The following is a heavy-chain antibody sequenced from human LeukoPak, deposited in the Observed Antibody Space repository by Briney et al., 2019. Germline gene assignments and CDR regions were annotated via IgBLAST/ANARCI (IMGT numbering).Heavy chain of an antibody. D-gene: IGHD1-26*01. Sequence: SGTPSLTCALSGGSISSSSNCSGWIRQPPGGWLGWVGIFYYAGRTSYNPSLTSRVTISVHTSKNQFSSKLTSLPAAPPAVYYCARHNRGRYWELDYWLEGSLVSDCS. V-gene: IGHV4-39*01. CDR1: GGSISSSSNC. J-gene: IGHJ4*02. CDR3: ARHNRGRYWELDY. CDR2: FYYAGRT.